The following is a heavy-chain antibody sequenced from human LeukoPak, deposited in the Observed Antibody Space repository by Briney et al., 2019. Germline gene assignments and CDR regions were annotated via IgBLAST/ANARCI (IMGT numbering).Heavy chain of an antibody. J-gene: IGHJ2*01. CDR3: ARAHPYSSRKSHWYFDL. Sequence: SGTLSLTCTVSGGSVSSGSYYWSWIRQPPGKGLEWIGYIYYSGSTNYNPSLKSRVTISVDTSKNQFSLKLSSVTAADTAVYYCARAHPYSSRKSHWYFDLWGRGTLVTVSS. CDR1: GGSVSSGSYY. V-gene: IGHV4-61*01. D-gene: IGHD6-13*01. CDR2: IYYSGST.